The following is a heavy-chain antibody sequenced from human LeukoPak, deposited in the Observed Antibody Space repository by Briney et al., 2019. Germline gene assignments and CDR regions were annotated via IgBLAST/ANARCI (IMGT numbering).Heavy chain of an antibody. V-gene: IGHV1-69*15. D-gene: IGHD6-19*01. J-gene: IGHJ4*02. Sequence: SVKVSCKASGGTFSSYAISWVRQAPGQGLEWMGRIIPIFGTANYAQKFQGRVTITADESTSTAYMELSSLRSEDTAVYYCAGDRSYSSGWYYWGQGTLVTVSS. CDR2: IIPIFGTA. CDR1: GGTFSSYA. CDR3: AGDRSYSSGWYY.